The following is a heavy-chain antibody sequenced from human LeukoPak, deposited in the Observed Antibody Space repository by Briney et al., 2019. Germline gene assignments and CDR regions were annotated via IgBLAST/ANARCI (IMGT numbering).Heavy chain of an antibody. CDR2: INAGNGNT. J-gene: IGHJ4*02. Sequence: ASVKVSCKASGYTFTSYGISWVRQAPGQGLEWMGWINAGNGNTKYSQKFQGRVTITRDTSASTAYMELSSLRSEDTAVYYCARDFGATYYYGSGSLHFDYWGQGTLVTVSS. V-gene: IGHV1-3*01. D-gene: IGHD3-10*01. CDR1: GYTFTSYG. CDR3: ARDFGATYYYGSGSLHFDY.